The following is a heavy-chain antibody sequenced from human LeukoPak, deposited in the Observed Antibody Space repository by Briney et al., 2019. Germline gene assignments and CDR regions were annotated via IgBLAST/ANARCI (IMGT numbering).Heavy chain of an antibody. Sequence: PGGSLRISCAASGFTFNNYAMNWVGQAPWKGLHWVSAISGSGGNTYYADSVKGRFTISRDNSKNTLYLQMNSLRAEDTAVYYCAKPTMLVVVIPYFDYWGQGTLVTVS. CDR1: GFTFNNYA. CDR3: AKPTMLVVVIPYFDY. V-gene: IGHV3-23*01. CDR2: ISGSGGNT. J-gene: IGHJ4*02. D-gene: IGHD3-22*01.